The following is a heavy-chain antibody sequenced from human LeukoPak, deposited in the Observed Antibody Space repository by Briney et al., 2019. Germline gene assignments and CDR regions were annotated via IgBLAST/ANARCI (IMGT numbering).Heavy chain of an antibody. Sequence: GGSLRLSCAASGFTFSSYSMNWVRQAPGKGLEWVSSISSSSSYIYYADSVKGRFTISRDNAKNSLYLHMNSLRAEDTAVYYCASEKLRCLSYWGQGTLVTVSS. D-gene: IGHD4-17*01. J-gene: IGHJ4*02. CDR2: ISSSSSYI. CDR3: ASEKLRCLSY. V-gene: IGHV3-21*01. CDR1: GFTFSSYS.